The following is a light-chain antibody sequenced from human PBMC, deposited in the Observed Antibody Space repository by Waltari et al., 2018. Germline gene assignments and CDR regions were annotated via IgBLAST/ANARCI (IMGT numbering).Light chain of an antibody. Sequence: QPVLTQPPSASASLGASVTPTCTLSSAYSNYKVDWYQQRPGKGPRFVMRVGTGGIVGSKGDGIPDRFSVLGSGLNRYLTIKNIQEEDESDYHCGADHGTGSNFVYVFGTGTKVTVL. V-gene: IGLV9-49*01. J-gene: IGLJ1*01. CDR3: GADHGTGSNFVYV. CDR1: SAYSNYK. CDR2: VGTGGIVG.